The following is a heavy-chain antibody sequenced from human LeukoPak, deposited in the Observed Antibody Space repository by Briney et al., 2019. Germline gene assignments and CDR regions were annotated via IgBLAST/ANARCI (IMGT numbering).Heavy chain of an antibody. V-gene: IGHV4-59*01. J-gene: IGHJ5*02. CDR1: GGSIDSYY. CDR3: ARSLEVEVAASWFDP. D-gene: IGHD2-15*01. CDR2: IYYSENT. Sequence: SETLSLTCSVTGGSIDSYYWSWIRQSPGKGLEWIGYIYYSENTNYNPSLESRVTISLDTSKKQFSLKMRSVTAADTAIYYCARSLEVEVAASWFDPWGQGTLVIVSS.